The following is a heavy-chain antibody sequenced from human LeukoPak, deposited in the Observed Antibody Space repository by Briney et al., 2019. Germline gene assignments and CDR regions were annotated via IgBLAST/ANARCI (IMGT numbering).Heavy chain of an antibody. D-gene: IGHD6-19*01. Sequence: SETLSLTCTVSGGSISSYYWSWTRQPPGKGLEWIGYIYYSGSTNYNPSLKSRVTISVDTSKNQFSLKLSSVTAADTAVYYCAVDSSGWRTFDYWGQGTLVTVSS. CDR2: IYYSGST. CDR1: GGSISSYY. J-gene: IGHJ4*02. V-gene: IGHV4-59*01. CDR3: AVDSSGWRTFDY.